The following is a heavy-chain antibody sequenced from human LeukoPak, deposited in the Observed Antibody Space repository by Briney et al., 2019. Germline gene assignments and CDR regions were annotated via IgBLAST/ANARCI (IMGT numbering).Heavy chain of an antibody. J-gene: IGHJ6*02. V-gene: IGHV4-34*01. D-gene: IGHD2-2*01. Sequence: SETLSLTCAVYGGSFSGYYWSWIRQPPGKGLEWVGEINHSGSTYYNPSVKGRVTISIDTSKNQFSLKLTSVTAADTAVYYCARRGPGYCSTTSCNYHYYGMDVWGQGTTVTVSS. CDR3: ARRGPGYCSTTSCNYHYYGMDV. CDR1: GGSFSGYY. CDR2: INHSGST.